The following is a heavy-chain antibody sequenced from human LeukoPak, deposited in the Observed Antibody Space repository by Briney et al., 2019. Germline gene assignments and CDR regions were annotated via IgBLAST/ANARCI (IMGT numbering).Heavy chain of an antibody. D-gene: IGHD4-17*01. V-gene: IGHV3-21*01. CDR1: GFTFSSYS. Sequence: PGGSLRLSCAASGFTFSSYSMNWVRQAPGKGLEWVSSISGSSSSYIYYADSVKGRFTISRDNAKNSLYLQMNSLRAEDTAVYYCARGPTVNLYYYYYMDVWGKGTTVTVSS. CDR3: ARGPTVNLYYYYYMDV. J-gene: IGHJ6*03. CDR2: ISGSSSSYI.